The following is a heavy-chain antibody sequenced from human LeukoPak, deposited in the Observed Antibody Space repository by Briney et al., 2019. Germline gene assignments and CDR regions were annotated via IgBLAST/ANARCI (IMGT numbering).Heavy chain of an antibody. V-gene: IGHV3-74*01. D-gene: IGHD1-14*01. CDR2: MNNDGSIR. Sequence: GGSLRLSRAASGFTFSTYWMHWVRQAPGKGLVWVSRMNNDGSIRDYADSVKGRFTISRDNAKNTLYLQMNSLRVEDTAVYYCTTGLVSAFEIWGQGTVVTVSS. CDR3: TTGLVSAFEI. J-gene: IGHJ3*02. CDR1: GFTFSTYW.